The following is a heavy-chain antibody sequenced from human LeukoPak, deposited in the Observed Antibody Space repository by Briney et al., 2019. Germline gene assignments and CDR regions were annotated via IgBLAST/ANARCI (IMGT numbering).Heavy chain of an antibody. V-gene: IGHV4-4*02. CDR3: ARDLGTAGRPNDN. CDR1: GGSISTNNW. Sequence: SETLSLTCLVSGGSISTNNWWSWVRQSPGKGLEWIGEMYHSGNTNYNPSLKSRVIISVDKSKNQFSLKLTSVTAADTAVYFCARDLGTAGRPNDNWGQGTLVTVSS. CDR2: MYHSGNT. J-gene: IGHJ4*02. D-gene: IGHD2-21*02.